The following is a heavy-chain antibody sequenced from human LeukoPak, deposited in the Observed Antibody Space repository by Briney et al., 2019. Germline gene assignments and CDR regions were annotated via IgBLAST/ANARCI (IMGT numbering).Heavy chain of an antibody. J-gene: IGHJ4*02. V-gene: IGHV1-8*01. Sequence: GASVKLSCKASVYTFTSYDINWVRQATGQRLEWMGWMRPNCGNTGYAQKFQGRVTMTRNTSISTAYMELSSLRSDDTAVYYCARSSSRWRLVIFDYWGRGTLVTVSS. CDR2: MRPNCGNT. CDR3: ARSSSRWRLVIFDY. D-gene: IGHD6-13*01. CDR1: VYTFTSYD.